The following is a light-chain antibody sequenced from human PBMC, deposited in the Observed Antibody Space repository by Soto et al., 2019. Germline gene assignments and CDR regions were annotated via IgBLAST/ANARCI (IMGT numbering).Light chain of an antibody. Sequence: DIQMTQSPSSLSASVGDRVTVTCRASQTITTYLNWYQQKPGKAPKLLIYGASSLQSGVPSRFSGSGCGTDFTVTITSLRPEDFATYICQQSYGTPWTFGQGTRV. V-gene: IGKV1-39*01. CDR3: QQSYGTPWT. CDR2: GAS. CDR1: QTITTY. J-gene: IGKJ1*01.